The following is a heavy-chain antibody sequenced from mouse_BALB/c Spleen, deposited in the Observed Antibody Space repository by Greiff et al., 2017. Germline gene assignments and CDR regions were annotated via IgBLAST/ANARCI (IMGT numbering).Heavy chain of an antibody. Sequence: EVKLMESGAELVKPGASVKLSCTASGFNIKDTYMHWVKQRPEQGLEWIGRIDPANGNTKYDPKFQGKATITADASSNTAYLQLSSLTSEDTAVYYCARKVSYAMDYWGQGTSVTVSS. CDR3: ARKVSYAMDY. CDR1: GFNIKDTY. V-gene: IGHV14-3*02. D-gene: IGHD1-3*01. CDR2: IDPANGNT. J-gene: IGHJ4*01.